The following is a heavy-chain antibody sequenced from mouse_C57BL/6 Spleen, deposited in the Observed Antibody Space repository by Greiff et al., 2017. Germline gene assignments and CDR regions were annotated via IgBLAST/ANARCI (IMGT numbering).Heavy chain of an antibody. D-gene: IGHD2-1*01. J-gene: IGHJ4*01. CDR1: GFTFSSYA. V-gene: IGHV5-9-1*02. CDR3: TRDMVYGKGAMDY. CDR2: ISSGGDYI. Sequence: EVQGVESGEGLVKPGGSLKLSCAASGFTFSSYAMSWVRQTPEKRLEWVAYISSGGDYIYYADTVKGRFTISRDNARNTLYLQMSSLKSEDTAMYYCTRDMVYGKGAMDYWGQGTSVTVSS.